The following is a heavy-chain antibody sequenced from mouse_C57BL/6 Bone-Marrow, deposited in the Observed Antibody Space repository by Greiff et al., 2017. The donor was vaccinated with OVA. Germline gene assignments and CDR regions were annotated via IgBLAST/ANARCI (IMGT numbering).Heavy chain of an antibody. D-gene: IGHD2-3*01. CDR2: IYPGSGST. J-gene: IGHJ1*03. Sequence: VQLQQSGAELVKPGASVKMSCKASGYTFTSYWITWVKQRPGQGLEWIGDIYPGSGSTNYNEKFKSKATLTVDTSSSTAYMQLSSLTSEDSAVYYCARRGNDGYYEWYFDVWGTGTTVTVSS. V-gene: IGHV1-55*01. CDR1: GYTFTSYW. CDR3: ARRGNDGYYEWYFDV.